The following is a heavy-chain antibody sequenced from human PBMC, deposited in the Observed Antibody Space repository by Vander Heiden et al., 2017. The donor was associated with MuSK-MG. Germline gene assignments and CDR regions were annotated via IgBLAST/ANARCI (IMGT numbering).Heavy chain of an antibody. CDR3: ARWGGNYYDSSGYYPY. J-gene: IGHJ4*02. D-gene: IGHD3-22*01. V-gene: IGHV4-59*01. CDR1: GRSISSYY. CDR2: IYYSGRT. Sequence: QVQLQESGPGLVKPSETLSPTCTVSGRSISSYYWGWIRQPPGKGLEWIVYIYYSGRTNYNPSLKSRVTISVDTSKNQYSLKLSFVTAADTAVYYCARWGGNYYDSSGYYPYWGQGTLVTVSS.